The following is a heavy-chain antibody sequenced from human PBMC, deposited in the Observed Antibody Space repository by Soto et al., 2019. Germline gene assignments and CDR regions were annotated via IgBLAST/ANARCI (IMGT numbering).Heavy chain of an antibody. CDR3: ASTGYSGYEDYYYGMDV. V-gene: IGHV5-10-1*01. D-gene: IGHD5-12*01. CDR2: IDPSDSYT. J-gene: IGHJ6*02. CDR1: GYSFTSYW. Sequence: PGESLKISCKGSGYSFTSYWISWVRQMPWKGLEWMGRIDPSDSYTNYSPSFQGRVTISADKSISTAYLQWSSLKASDTAMYYCASTGYSGYEDYYYGMDVWGQGTTVTVSS.